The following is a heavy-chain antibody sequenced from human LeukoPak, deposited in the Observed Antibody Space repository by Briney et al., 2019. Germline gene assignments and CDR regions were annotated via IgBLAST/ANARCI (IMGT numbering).Heavy chain of an antibody. CDR3: AKGFRGANNDAFDI. V-gene: IGHV3-21*04. Sequence: GGSLRLSCAASGFTFSSYAMSWVRQAPGKGLEWVSSISSSSSYIYYADSVKGRFTISRDNAKNSLYLQMNSLRAEDTAVYYCAKGFRGANNDAFDIWGQGTMVTVSS. CDR2: ISSSSSYI. CDR1: GFTFSSYA. D-gene: IGHD3-10*01. J-gene: IGHJ3*02.